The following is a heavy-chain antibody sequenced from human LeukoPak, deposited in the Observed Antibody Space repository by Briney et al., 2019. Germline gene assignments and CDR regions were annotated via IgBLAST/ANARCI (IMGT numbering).Heavy chain of an antibody. V-gene: IGHV4-4*02. D-gene: IGHD2-2*01. Sequence: SETLSLTCAVSGASISNNNWWSWVRQPPGKGLEWIGEIYHSGSTNYNPSLKNRVTISVDKSKNQFSLKLSSVTAADTAVYFCARESSSTSTWGQGILVTVSS. CDR3: ARESSSTST. J-gene: IGHJ5*02. CDR2: IYHSGST. CDR1: GASISNNNW.